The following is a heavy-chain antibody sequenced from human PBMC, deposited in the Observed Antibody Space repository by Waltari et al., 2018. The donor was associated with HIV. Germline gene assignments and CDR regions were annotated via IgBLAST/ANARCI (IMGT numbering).Heavy chain of an antibody. D-gene: IGHD6-19*01. CDR2: ISAGGTK. J-gene: IGHJ6*02. CDR3: AKAVGDTSGRYWGGDV. V-gene: IGHV3-48*03. CDR1: GFTFSTYE. Sequence: EVQLVESGGGLVQPGGSLRPSCAGSGFTFSTYEMSWVRQAPGKGLEWISYISAGGTKYYADSVKGRFSISRDNAKNSLYLQMNSLRAEDTAVYYCAKAVGDTSGRYWGGDVWGQGTTVTVSS.